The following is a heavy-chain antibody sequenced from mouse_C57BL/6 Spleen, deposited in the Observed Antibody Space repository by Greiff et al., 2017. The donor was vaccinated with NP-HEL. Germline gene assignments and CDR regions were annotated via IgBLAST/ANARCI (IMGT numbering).Heavy chain of an antibody. CDR1: GFTFSDYG. CDR3: ATPFSYGSAMDY. CDR2: ISSGSSTI. J-gene: IGHJ4*01. V-gene: IGHV5-17*01. Sequence: EVQLVESGGGLVKPGGSLKLSCAASGFTFSDYGMHWVRQAPEKGLEWVAYISSGSSTIHYADTVKGRFTISRDNAKNTLFLQMTSLRSEDTALYYCATPFSYGSAMDYWGQGTSVTVSS. D-gene: IGHD1-1*01.